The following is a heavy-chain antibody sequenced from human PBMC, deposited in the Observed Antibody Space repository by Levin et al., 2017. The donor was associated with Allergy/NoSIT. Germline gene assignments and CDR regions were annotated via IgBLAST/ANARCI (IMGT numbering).Heavy chain of an antibody. V-gene: IGHV4-59*01. D-gene: IGHD4-11*01. CDR1: GGSISDYY. J-gene: IGHJ6*02. CDR2: IFHSVYT. Sequence: SETLSLTCTVSGGSISDYYWSWIRQPPGKGLEWIGYIFHSVYTNYNPSLKSRVTISLNTSKNQFSLKMSSVTAADTAIYYCAGTPSNSYHWYGLGVWGQGTTVAVSS. CDR3: AGTPSNSYHWYGLGV.